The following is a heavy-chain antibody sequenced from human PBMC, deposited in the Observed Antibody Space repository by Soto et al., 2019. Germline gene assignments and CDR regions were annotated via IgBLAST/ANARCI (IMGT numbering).Heavy chain of an antibody. CDR1: GGTFSSYA. CDR3: ARSPGVVVTAIDYYYGMDV. V-gene: IGHV1-69*12. Sequence: QVQLVQSGAEVKKPGSSVKVSCKASGGTFSSYAISWVRQAPGQGLEWMGGIIPIFGTANYAQKFQGRVTITADESTSTAYMELSSLRSEDTAVYYCARSPGVVVTAIDYYYGMDVWGQGTTVTVSS. CDR2: IIPIFGTA. D-gene: IGHD2-21*02. J-gene: IGHJ6*02.